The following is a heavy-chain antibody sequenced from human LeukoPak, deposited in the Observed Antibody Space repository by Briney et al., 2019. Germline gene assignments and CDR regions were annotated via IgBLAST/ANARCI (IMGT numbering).Heavy chain of an antibody. Sequence: PSETLSLTCAVSGGSISSGGYSWSWIRQPPGKGLEWIVYIYHSGSTYYNPSLKSRVTISVDRSKNQFSLKLSSVTAADTAVYYCARVSDSSGYYYYFDYWGQGTLVTVSS. CDR1: GGSISSGGYS. V-gene: IGHV4-30-2*01. CDR3: ARVSDSSGYYYYFDY. J-gene: IGHJ4*02. D-gene: IGHD3-22*01. CDR2: IYHSGST.